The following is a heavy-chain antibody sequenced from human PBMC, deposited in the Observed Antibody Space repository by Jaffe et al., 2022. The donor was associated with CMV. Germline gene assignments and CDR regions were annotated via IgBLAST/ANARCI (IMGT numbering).Heavy chain of an antibody. Sequence: EVQLVESGGGLVQPGGSLRLSCAASGFTFSSYSMNWVRQAPGKGLEWVSYISSSSSTIYYADSVKGRFTISRDNAKNSLYLQMNSLRDEDTAVYYCARGVYGDYANWFDPWGQGTLVTVSS. CDR2: ISSSSSTI. CDR3: ARGVYGDYANWFDP. J-gene: IGHJ5*02. CDR1: GFTFSSYS. D-gene: IGHD4-17*01. V-gene: IGHV3-48*02.